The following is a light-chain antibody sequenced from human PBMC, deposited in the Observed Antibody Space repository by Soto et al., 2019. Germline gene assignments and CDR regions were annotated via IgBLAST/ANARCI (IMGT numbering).Light chain of an antibody. Sequence: QAVVTQEPSPTVSPGGTVTLTCGSSTGAVTNGHFPYWFQQKPGQAPRTLIYDTTNRHSWTPARFSGSLLGGKAALTLSGAPSEDEAEYYCLLSYNGPYGFGGGTKVTVL. V-gene: IGLV7-46*01. J-gene: IGLJ1*01. CDR2: DTT. CDR3: LLSYNGPYG. CDR1: TGAVTNGHF.